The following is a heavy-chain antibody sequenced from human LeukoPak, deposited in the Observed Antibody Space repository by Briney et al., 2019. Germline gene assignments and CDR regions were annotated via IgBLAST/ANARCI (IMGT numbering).Heavy chain of an antibody. CDR3: ARDRSGYDY. J-gene: IGHJ4*02. D-gene: IGHD5-12*01. CDR2: IIPSGGRT. V-gene: IGHV1-46*01. Sequence: LEWMGTIIPSGGRTTYAQNFQGRITVTRDTSTSTVYMELSSLRFEDTAVYYCARDRSGYDYWGQGTLVTVSS.